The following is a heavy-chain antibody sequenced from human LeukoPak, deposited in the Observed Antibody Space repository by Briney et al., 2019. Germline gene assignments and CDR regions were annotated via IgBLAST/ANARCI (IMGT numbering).Heavy chain of an antibody. V-gene: IGHV3-74*01. CDR1: GFTFSKYW. CDR3: ATKQWLAPPPDS. D-gene: IGHD6-19*01. J-gene: IGHJ4*02. CDR2: INTDETVT. Sequence: GGSLRLSCAASGFTFSKYWMLWVRQAPGKGLESVSRINTDETVTTYADSVKGRFTVSRDNADNTMFLQMNSVRDEDTAVYYCATKQWLAPPPDSWGQGTPVTVSS.